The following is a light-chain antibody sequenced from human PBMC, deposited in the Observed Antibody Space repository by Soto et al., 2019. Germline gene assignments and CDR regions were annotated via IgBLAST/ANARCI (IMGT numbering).Light chain of an antibody. Sequence: QFVLPPSPSTSGTSGLTVTVSCSVSSSRIGSNYVYWYQQLPGTSPKLLIYRNDQLPSGVPDRVSGSRSGTSASLAISGLRSVDEAIYYCATWVDSLSVYVFGTGPKVTVL. CDR2: RND. V-gene: IGLV1-47*01. J-gene: IGLJ1*01. CDR3: ATWVDSLSVYV. CDR1: SSRIGSNY.